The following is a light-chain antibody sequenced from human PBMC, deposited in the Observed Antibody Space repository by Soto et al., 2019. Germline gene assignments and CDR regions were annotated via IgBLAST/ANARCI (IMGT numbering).Light chain of an antibody. J-gene: IGKJ2*01. CDR2: RAS. CDR1: QSVSDN. CDR3: QQYNNWPPYT. V-gene: IGKV3-15*01. Sequence: ETVMTQSPATLSVSPGETATLSCRASQSVSDNLAWYQQKPGQAPRLLIYRASTRATGIPARFRGSRSGTEFTLTISSLQSEDFAVYYCQQYNNWPPYTFGQGTNLEIK.